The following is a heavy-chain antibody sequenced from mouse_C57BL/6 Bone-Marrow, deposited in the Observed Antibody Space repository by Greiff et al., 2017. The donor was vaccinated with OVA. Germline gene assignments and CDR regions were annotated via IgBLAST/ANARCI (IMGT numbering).Heavy chain of an antibody. V-gene: IGHV2-4*01. CDR3: AKLNWDWYFDV. CDR1: GFSLTSYG. D-gene: IGHD4-1*01. Sequence: QVQLKESGPGLVQPSQSLSITCTVSGFSLTSYGVHWVRQPPGKGLEWLGVIWSGGSTDYNAAFISRLSISKDNSKSQVFFKMNSLQADDTAIYYCAKLNWDWYFDVWGTGTTVTVSS. CDR2: IWSGGST. J-gene: IGHJ1*03.